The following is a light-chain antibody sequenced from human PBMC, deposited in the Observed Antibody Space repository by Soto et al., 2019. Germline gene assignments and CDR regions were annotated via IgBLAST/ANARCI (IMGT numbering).Light chain of an antibody. CDR2: FAF. CDR3: QQADSLPRT. V-gene: IGKV1-12*01. J-gene: IGKJ4*01. Sequence: DIQMTQSPSSVYASVGDRVTITCPASQDINSRLAWYQQKPGKAPKLLIYFAFNLESGVPSRFIGCGSGTDFTLTITSLQSEDSATYYCQQADSLPRTFGGGTKVEIK. CDR1: QDINSR.